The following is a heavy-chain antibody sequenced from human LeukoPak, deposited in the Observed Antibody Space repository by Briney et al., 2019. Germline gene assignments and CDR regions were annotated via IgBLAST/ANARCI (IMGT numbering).Heavy chain of an antibody. CDR2: IIPILGIA. J-gene: IGHJ4*02. Sequence: ASVKVSCKASGYTFTGYYMHWVRQAPGQGLEWMGRIIPILGIANYAQKFQGRVTITADKSTSTAYMELSSLRSEDTAVYYCASGYYDSSGYYYGYWGQGTLVTVSS. CDR3: ASGYYDSSGYYYGY. D-gene: IGHD3-22*01. V-gene: IGHV1-69*02. CDR1: GYTFTGYY.